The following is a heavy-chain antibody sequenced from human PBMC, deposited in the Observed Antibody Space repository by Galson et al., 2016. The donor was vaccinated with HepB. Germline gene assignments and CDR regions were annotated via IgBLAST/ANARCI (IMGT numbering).Heavy chain of an antibody. CDR3: AKDTAPGHTYGYFDY. CDR1: GFTFSNYA. J-gene: IGHJ4*02. Sequence: FLRLSCAASGFTFSNYAMSWVRQAPGKGLEWVSGISSSGDSTYYADSVKSRVAISRDNSEDTLYLEMNSLRDGDTAFYYCAKDTAPGHTYGYFDYWGQGTLVTVAS. CDR2: ISSSGDST. D-gene: IGHD1-14*01. V-gene: IGHV3-23*01.